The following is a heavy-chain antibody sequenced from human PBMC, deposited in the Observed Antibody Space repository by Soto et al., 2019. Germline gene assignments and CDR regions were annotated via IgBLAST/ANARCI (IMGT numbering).Heavy chain of an antibody. CDR3: ARAITSHECFDY. D-gene: IGHD1-1*01. V-gene: IGHV1-18*01. CDR1: GYTFPSYG. J-gene: IGHJ4*02. Sequence: QVQLVQSGAELKKPGASVKVSCKASGYTFPSYGISWVRQAPGQGLEWMGWINPYTGDTDYAQQFHGRVTMTTDTSTSTAYMELRSLRSDDTAMYYCARAITSHECFDYWGQGTLVTVSS. CDR2: INPYTGDT.